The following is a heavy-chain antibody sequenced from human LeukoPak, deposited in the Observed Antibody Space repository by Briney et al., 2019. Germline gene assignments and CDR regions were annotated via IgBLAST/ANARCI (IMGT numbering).Heavy chain of an antibody. CDR3: AKTLRESSGREYFDL. CDR2: VSGSGGST. V-gene: IGHV3-23*01. D-gene: IGHD6-19*01. J-gene: IGHJ2*01. CDR1: AFTFSSYA. Sequence: GGSLRLSCAASAFTFSSYAMIWVRQAPGKALEWVSGVSGSGGSTYYADSVKGRFTISRDNSKNTLYLQMNNLRVEDTAEYYCAKTLRESSGREYFDLWGRGTLVTVSS.